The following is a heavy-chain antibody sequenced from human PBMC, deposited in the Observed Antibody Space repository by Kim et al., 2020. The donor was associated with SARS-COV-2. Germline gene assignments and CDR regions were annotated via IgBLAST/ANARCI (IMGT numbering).Heavy chain of an antibody. CDR2: IWYDGSNK. V-gene: IGHV3-33*01. CDR1: GFTFSSYG. J-gene: IGHJ6*02. Sequence: GGSLRLSCAASGFTFSSYGMHWVRQAPGKGLEWVAVIWYDGSNKYYADSVKGRFTISRDNSKNTLYLQMNSLRAEDTAVYYCARDLKYYDILTGYYPPQGVYYYYGMYVWGQGTTVTVSS. D-gene: IGHD3-9*01. CDR3: ARDLKYYDILTGYYPPQGVYYYYGMYV.